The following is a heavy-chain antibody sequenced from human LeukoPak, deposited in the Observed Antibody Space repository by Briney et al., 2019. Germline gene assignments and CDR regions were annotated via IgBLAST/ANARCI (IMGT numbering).Heavy chain of an antibody. CDR3: ASSREDCSSTSCYFDY. V-gene: IGHV3-74*01. CDR1: GFTFSSYW. J-gene: IGHJ4*02. CDR2: IYSDGSST. Sequence: GGSLRLSCAASGFTFSSYWMHWVRQAPGKGLVWVSRIYSDGSSTSYADSVKGRFTISRDNSKNTLYLQMNSLRAEDTAVYYCASSREDCSSTSCYFDYWGQGTLVTVSS. D-gene: IGHD2-2*01.